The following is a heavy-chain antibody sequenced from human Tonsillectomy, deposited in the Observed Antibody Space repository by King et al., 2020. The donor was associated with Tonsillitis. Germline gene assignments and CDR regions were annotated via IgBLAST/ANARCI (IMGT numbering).Heavy chain of an antibody. CDR1: GSSFRDYG. CDR2: ISYDGSQK. CDR3: AKDEGSDWYFGY. J-gene: IGHJ4*02. Sequence: QLVQSGGGVVQPGRSLRLSCAASGSSFRDYGMHWVRQAPGGGLEWVAVISYDGSQKYYADSVKDRFTISRDNSKNTLLLQMDSLRVDDTAIYFCAKDEGSDWYFGYGGQGTLVTVSS. V-gene: IGHV3-30*18. D-gene: IGHD3-9*01.